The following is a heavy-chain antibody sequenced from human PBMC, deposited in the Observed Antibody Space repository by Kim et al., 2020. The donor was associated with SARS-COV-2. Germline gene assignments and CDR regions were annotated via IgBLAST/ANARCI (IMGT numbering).Heavy chain of an antibody. CDR3: ALELEVRYGMDV. CDR1: GGTFSSYA. CDR2: IIPIFGTA. V-gene: IGHV1-69*13. J-gene: IGHJ6*02. Sequence: SVKVSCKASGGTFSSYAISWVRQAPGQGLEWMGGIIPIFGTANYAQKFQGRVTITADESTSTAYMELSSLRSEDTAVYYCALELEVRYGMDVWGQGTTVTVSS. D-gene: IGHD1-7*01.